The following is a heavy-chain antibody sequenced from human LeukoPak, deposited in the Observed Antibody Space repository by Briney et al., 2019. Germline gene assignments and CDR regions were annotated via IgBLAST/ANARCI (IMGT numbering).Heavy chain of an antibody. CDR3: ARGVNWIDP. V-gene: IGHV4-59*01. CDR2: ISYSAIT. Sequence: SETLSLTCTVSGGSISSCHWSWIRQPPGRGLEWIGYISYSAITNYNPALKSRVTISIDTSKNQFSLKLSSVTAADTAVYYCARGVNWIDPWGQGTLVTVSS. D-gene: IGHD6-13*01. CDR1: GGSISSCH. J-gene: IGHJ5*02.